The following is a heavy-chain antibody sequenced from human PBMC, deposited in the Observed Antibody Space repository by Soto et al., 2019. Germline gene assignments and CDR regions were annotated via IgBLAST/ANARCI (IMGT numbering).Heavy chain of an antibody. D-gene: IGHD2-8*02. CDR2: ISGYNGNT. V-gene: IGHV1-18*01. Sequence: QVQVVQSGAEVKKPGASVKVSCKASGYTFSNYGISWVRQAPGQGLEWMGWISGYNGNTKYAQDVQGRVTMTTDTSTSTVYMELRSLRSDDTAVYYCARDADPRYCTGGGCHRPKFDYWGQGTLVTVSS. CDR3: ARDADPRYCTGGGCHRPKFDY. CDR1: GYTFSNYG. J-gene: IGHJ4*02.